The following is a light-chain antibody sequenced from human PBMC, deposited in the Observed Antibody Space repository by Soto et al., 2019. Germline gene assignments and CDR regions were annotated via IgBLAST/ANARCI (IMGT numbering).Light chain of an antibody. J-gene: IGKJ2*01. Sequence: IVLTQSPGTLSLSPGERVTLSCRASQSISSSYLAWYQQKPGQAPRLLIYDASSRATGIPDRFSGSGSGTDFTLTISSLEPEDFAVYYCQQYGTSPGYTFGQGTKLEIK. CDR1: QSISSSY. V-gene: IGKV3-20*01. CDR3: QQYGTSPGYT. CDR2: DAS.